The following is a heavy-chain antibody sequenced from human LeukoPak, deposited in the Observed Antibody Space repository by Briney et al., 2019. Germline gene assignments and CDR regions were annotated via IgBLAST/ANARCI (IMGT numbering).Heavy chain of an antibody. CDR1: GGSISSSNW. Sequence: PSGTLSLTCAVSGGSISSSNWWSWVRQPPGKGLEWIGEIYHSGSTIYNPSLKGRVTISVDKSKNQVSLKVNSVTAADTAVYYRWKVPRSPMIVYWGQGTPGTLSP. J-gene: IGHJ4*02. V-gene: IGHV4-4*02. CDR3: WKVPRSPMIVY. D-gene: IGHD2-21*01. CDR2: IYHSGST.